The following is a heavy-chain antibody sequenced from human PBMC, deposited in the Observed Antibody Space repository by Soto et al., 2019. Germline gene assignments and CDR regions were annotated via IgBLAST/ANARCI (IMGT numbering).Heavy chain of an antibody. CDR1: VYTFTNSG. D-gene: IGHD4-4*01. V-gene: IGHV1-18*01. J-gene: IGHJ1*01. CDR3: ARFLVYRNIEVQN. CDR2: SRDNNGER. Sequence: GASAEVSCTASVYTFTNSGFSWVRQAPGQGLEWVVWSRDNNGERHYAQQIQGRGPMTTDTYTSIGFMELRSLRADDTAVYFCARFLVYRNIEVQNCGQ.